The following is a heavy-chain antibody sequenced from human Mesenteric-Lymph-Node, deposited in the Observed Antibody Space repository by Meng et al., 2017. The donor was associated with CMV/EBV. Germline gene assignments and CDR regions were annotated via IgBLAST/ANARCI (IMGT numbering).Heavy chain of an antibody. Sequence: GAAVGSTSYSWAWLRQPPGKGLEWIGNISYHGGAYYNPSLESRVIMSLDMSKSHFSLNLGSVTVADTAVYYCARHRPVRGGGSYSDYWGQGTLVTVSS. CDR1: GAAVGSTSYS. J-gene: IGHJ4*02. CDR3: ARHRPVRGGGSYSDY. D-gene: IGHD3-16*01. V-gene: IGHV4-39*01. CDR2: ISYHGGA.